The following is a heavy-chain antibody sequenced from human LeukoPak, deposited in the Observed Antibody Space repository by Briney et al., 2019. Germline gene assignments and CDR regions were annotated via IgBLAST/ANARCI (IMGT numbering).Heavy chain of an antibody. D-gene: IGHD6-19*01. CDR3: ASGAVAGTVPQDY. V-gene: IGHV3-48*04. CDR1: GFTFSSYS. Sequence: GGSLRLSCAASGFTFSSYSMNWVRQAPGKGLEWVSYISSSSSTIYYADSVKGRFTISRDNAKNSLYLQMNSLRAEDTAVYYCASGAVAGTVPQDYWGQGTLVTVSS. J-gene: IGHJ4*02. CDR2: ISSSSSTI.